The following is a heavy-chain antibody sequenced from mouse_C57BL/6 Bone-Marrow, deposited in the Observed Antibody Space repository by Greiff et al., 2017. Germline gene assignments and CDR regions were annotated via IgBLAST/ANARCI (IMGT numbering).Heavy chain of an antibody. V-gene: IGHV1-55*01. Sequence: QVQLHQSGAELVKPGASVKMSCKASGYTFTSYWITWVKQRPGQGLEWIGDIYPGSGSTNYNEKFKSKATLTVDPSSSTAYMQLSSLTSEDSAVYYCASEGKFLFDYWGQGTTLTVSS. CDR2: IYPGSGST. J-gene: IGHJ2*01. D-gene: IGHD1-3*01. CDR3: ASEGKFLFDY. CDR1: GYTFTSYW.